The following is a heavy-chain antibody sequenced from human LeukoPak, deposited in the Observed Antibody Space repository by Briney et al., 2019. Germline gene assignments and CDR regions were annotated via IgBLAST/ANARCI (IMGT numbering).Heavy chain of an antibody. V-gene: IGHV3-15*01. J-gene: IGHJ4*02. CDR1: GFTFSNAW. D-gene: IGHD5-24*01. CDR2: IKSKTDGGTT. Sequence: GGSLRLSCAASGFTFSNAWMSWVRQAPGKGLEWVGRIKSKTDGGTTDYAAPVKGRFTISRDDSKNTLYLQMNSLRAEDTAVYYCAKERDGYNGLVPGYWGQGTLVTVSS. CDR3: AKERDGYNGLVPGY.